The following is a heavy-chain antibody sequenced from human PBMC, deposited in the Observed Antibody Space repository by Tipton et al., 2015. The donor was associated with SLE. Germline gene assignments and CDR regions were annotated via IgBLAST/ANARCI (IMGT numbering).Heavy chain of an antibody. CDR1: GYSISSGYY. J-gene: IGHJ3*02. CDR3: ASEAGVGGVMFHDAFDI. CDR2: IYHSGST. V-gene: IGHV4-38-2*02. D-gene: IGHD3-16*01. Sequence: LRLSCTVSGYSISSGYYWGWIRQPPGKGLEWIGSIYHSGSTYYNPSLKSRVTISVDTSKNQFSLKLSSVTAADTAVYYCASEAGVGGVMFHDAFDIWGQGTMVTVSS.